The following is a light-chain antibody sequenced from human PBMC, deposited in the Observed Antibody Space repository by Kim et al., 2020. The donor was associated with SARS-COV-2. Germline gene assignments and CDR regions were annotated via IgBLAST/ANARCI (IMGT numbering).Light chain of an antibody. CDR1: QYISDY. J-gene: IGKJ5*01. V-gene: IGKV1-39*01. CDR2: SAS. CDR3: QQTFNIPIT. Sequence: DIQMTQSPFTLSASVGDRVTITCRASQYISDYVSWYQHRPGKAPNLLIYSASNLQSGVPARFSGSGSGTDFTLTISSLQPEDLGTYYCQQTFNIPITFGQGTRLEI.